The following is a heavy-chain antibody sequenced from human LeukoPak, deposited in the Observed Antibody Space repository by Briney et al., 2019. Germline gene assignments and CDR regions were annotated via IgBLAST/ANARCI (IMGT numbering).Heavy chain of an antibody. CDR3: AKRGVVIRVILVGFHKEANYFDS. CDR2: ISDSGGRT. V-gene: IGHV3-23*01. Sequence: GGSLRLSCAVSGITLSSYGMSWVRQAPGKGLEWVAGISDSGGRTNYADSVKGRFTISRDNPKNTLYLQMNSLRVEDTAVYFCAKRGVVIRVILVGFHKEANYFDSWGQGALVTVSS. CDR1: GITLSSYG. D-gene: IGHD3-22*01. J-gene: IGHJ4*02.